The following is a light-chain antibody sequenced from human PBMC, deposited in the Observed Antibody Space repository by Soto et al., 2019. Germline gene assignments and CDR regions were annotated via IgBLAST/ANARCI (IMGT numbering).Light chain of an antibody. V-gene: IGLV2-23*02. CDR1: SGDVGTYNL. CDR2: EVN. J-gene: IGLJ2*01. CDR3: CSYAGRSNVV. Sequence: QSALTQPASVSGSPGQSITISCTGTSGDVGTYNLVSWYQQLPGRAPKLIIFEVNKRPSGVSNRLSGSKSGNTASLAISGLQADDEADYHCCSYAGRSNVVCGGGTKPPS.